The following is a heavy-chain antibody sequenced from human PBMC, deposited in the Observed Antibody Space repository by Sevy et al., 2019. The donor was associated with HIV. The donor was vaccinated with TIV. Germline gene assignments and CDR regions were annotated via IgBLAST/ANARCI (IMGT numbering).Heavy chain of an antibody. V-gene: IGHV3-7*03. D-gene: IGHD3-22*01. CDR2: IKQDGSEK. CDR3: AREMSYYDSSVGEDAFDI. Sequence: GGSLRLSCAASGFTFSSYWMSWVRQAPGKGLEWVANIKQDGSEKYYVDSVKGRFTISRDNAKNSLYLQMNSLRAEDTAVYYCAREMSYYDSSVGEDAFDIWGQGTMVTVSS. CDR1: GFTFSSYW. J-gene: IGHJ3*02.